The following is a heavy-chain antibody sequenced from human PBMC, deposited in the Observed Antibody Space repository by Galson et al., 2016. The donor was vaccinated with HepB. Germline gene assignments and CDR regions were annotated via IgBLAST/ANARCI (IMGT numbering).Heavy chain of an antibody. CDR2: ISYEGSNK. D-gene: IGHD4-17*01. J-gene: IGHJ3*01. V-gene: IGHV3-30-3*01. CDR3: ARDLPDDSVEYFDVFDL. Sequence: SLRLSCAASGFTFSSYAMHWVRQAPGKGLEWVAVISYEGSNKYYADSVRGRFSISRDNAKKSLYLQMTNLRAEDTAVYYCARDLPDDSVEYFDVFDLWGQGTMVTVSS. CDR1: GFTFSSYA.